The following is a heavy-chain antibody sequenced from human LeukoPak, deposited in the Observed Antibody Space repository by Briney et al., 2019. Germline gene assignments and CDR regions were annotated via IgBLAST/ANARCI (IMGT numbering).Heavy chain of an antibody. CDR1: GFTFSSYA. CDR2: IGGSDSST. Sequence: GGSLRLSCVASGFTFSSYAMTWVRQAPGKGLERVSSIGGSDSSTYYEDSVKGRFTISRDNSKNTLYLQMNSLRAEDTAVYYCAKVSIWGKETMVTVSS. V-gene: IGHV3-23*01. CDR3: AKVSI. J-gene: IGHJ3*02.